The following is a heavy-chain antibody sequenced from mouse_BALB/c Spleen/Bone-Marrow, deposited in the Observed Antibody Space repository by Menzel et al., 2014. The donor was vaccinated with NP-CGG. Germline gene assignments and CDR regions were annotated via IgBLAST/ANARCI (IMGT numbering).Heavy chain of an antibody. V-gene: IGHV14-3*02. J-gene: IGHJ4*01. CDR3: TREGHYYDSDALDY. D-gene: IGHD1-2*01. Sequence: VQLQQSGAELVKPGASVKLSCTASGFNVKDTYMQWVKQRPEQGLEWIGRIDPANGNTQYDPTFQGKATITTDTSSNTTYPQLSSLTSEDTAVYYCTREGHYYDSDALDYWGQGTSVTVSS. CDR2: IDPANGNT. CDR1: GFNVKDTY.